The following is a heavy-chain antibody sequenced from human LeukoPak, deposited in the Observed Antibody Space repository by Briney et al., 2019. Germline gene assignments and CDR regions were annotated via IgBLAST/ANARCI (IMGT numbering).Heavy chain of an antibody. J-gene: IGHJ4*02. CDR3: ARVGSYSFDY. CDR2: IYYSGST. Sequence: SETLSLTCTVSGGSISSHYWSWIRQPPGKGLEWIGSIYYSGSTYYNPSLKSRVTMSVDTSKNQFSLKLSSVTAAGTAVYYCARVGSYSFDYWGRGTLVTVSA. V-gene: IGHV4-59*11. CDR1: GGSISSHY. D-gene: IGHD6-13*01.